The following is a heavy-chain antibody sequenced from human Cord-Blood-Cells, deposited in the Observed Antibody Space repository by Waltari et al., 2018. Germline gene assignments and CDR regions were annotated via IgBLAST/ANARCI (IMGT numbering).Heavy chain of an antibody. CDR3: ARDVRGAGTLYWYFDL. V-gene: IGHV3-53*01. CDR1: GFTVSSNY. D-gene: IGHD6-13*01. CDR2: IYSGGST. J-gene: IGHJ2*01. Sequence: EVQLVESGGGLIQPGGSLRLSCAASGFTVSSNYMSWVRQARGRGLEWVSVIYSGGSTYSTDSVKGRLTISRDNSKNTLYLQMNVLRAEDTAVYYCARDVRGAGTLYWYFDLWGRGTLVTVSS.